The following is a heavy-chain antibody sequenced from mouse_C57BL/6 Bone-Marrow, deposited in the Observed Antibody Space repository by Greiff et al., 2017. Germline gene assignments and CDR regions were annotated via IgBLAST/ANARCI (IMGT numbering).Heavy chain of an antibody. D-gene: IGHD2-4*01. Sequence: VQVVESVGYLVKPGGSLKLSCAASGFTFSSYGMSWVRQTPDKRLEWVATISSGGSYTYYPDSVKGRFTISRDNAKNTLYLQMSSLKSEDTAMYYCARQGGLRRGYYAMDYWGQGTSVTVSS. V-gene: IGHV5-6*01. CDR1: GFTFSSYG. J-gene: IGHJ4*01. CDR3: ARQGGLRRGYYAMDY. CDR2: ISSGGSYT.